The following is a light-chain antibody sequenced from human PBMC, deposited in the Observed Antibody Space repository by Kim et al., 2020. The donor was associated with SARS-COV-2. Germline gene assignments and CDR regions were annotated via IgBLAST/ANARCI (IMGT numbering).Light chain of an antibody. CDR1: QDIRPF. CDR2: AAS. Sequence: DIQMTQSPSSMSASVGDRVTITCRASQDIRPFLAWFQHKPGKVPKRLIYAASTLQSGVPSRFSGSGSGTEFTLTISSLQPDDFATYYCLQHRIYPYTWGRGTRLEIK. V-gene: IGKV1-17*03. CDR3: LQHRIYPYT. J-gene: IGKJ2*01.